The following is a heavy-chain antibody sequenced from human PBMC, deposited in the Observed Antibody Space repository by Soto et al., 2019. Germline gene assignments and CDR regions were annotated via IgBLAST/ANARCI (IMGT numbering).Heavy chain of an antibody. Sequence: EVQLLDSGGGLVQPGGSLRLSCAASGFTFSNYAMTWVRQGPGKGLELVSGISGSGGRSYYADSVKGRFTISRDNSKSTLYLQMNSLRAEYTAVYYCAKAYFVWSSEQPYYFDYWGQGTLVTVSS. CDR2: ISGSGGRS. V-gene: IGHV3-23*01. D-gene: IGHD3-16*01. CDR3: AKAYFVWSSEQPYYFDY. CDR1: GFTFSNYA. J-gene: IGHJ4*02.